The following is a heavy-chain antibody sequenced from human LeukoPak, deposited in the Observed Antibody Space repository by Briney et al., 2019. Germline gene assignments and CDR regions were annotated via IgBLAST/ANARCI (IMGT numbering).Heavy chain of an antibody. D-gene: IGHD4-17*01. CDR3: ATDYAPTVTTGHLII. V-gene: IGHV1-8*01. CDR2: MNSNSGNT. CDR1: GYTFINHD. J-gene: IGHJ4*02. Sequence: ASVKVSCKASGYTFINHDINWMRQASGQGLEWMGWMNSNSGNTGYAQKFQGRVTMTRDTSIGTAYMELSTLTSEDTAVYYCATDYAPTVTTGHLIIWGQGTLVTVSS.